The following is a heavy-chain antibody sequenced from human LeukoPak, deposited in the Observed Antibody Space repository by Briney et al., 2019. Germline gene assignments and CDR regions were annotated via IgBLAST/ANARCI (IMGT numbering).Heavy chain of an antibody. J-gene: IGHJ4*02. V-gene: IGHV3-74*01. CDR2: INSDGSST. D-gene: IGHD2/OR15-2a*01. Sequence: GGSLRLSCSASGFTFSSYAMHWVRQAPGKGLVWVSGINSDGSSTRYADSVKGRFTISRDNAKTTLYLQMNSLRAEDTAVYYCARDRLSHFDYWGQGTLVTVSS. CDR3: ARDRLSHFDY. CDR1: GFTFSSYA.